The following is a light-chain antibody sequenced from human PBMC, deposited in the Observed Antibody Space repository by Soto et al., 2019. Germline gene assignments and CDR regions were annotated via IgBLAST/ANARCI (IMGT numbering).Light chain of an antibody. Sequence: DIQMTQSPSSLSASVGDRVSITCRASQSISTHLSWYQQKPGKAPKLLIYAASSLQSRVPSRFTGSGSGTDFTLTISSLQPEDFATYYCQQSYTSWWTFGQGTKVEIK. CDR2: AAS. V-gene: IGKV1-39*01. J-gene: IGKJ1*01. CDR1: QSISTH. CDR3: QQSYTSWWT.